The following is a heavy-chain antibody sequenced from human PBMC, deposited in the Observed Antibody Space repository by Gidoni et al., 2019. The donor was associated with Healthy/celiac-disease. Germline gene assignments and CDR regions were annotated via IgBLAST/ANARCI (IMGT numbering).Heavy chain of an antibody. V-gene: IGHV4-39*07. Sequence: QLQLQESGPGLVKPSETLSLPCTVSGGSISSSSYYWGWIRQPPGKGLEWIGSIYYSGSTYYNPSLKSRVTISVDTSKNQFSLKLSSVTAADTAVYYCARDCSDYYDSSGSTYDYWGQGTLVTVSS. CDR2: IYYSGST. D-gene: IGHD3-22*01. CDR1: GGSISSSSYY. J-gene: IGHJ4*02. CDR3: ARDCSDYYDSSGSTYDY.